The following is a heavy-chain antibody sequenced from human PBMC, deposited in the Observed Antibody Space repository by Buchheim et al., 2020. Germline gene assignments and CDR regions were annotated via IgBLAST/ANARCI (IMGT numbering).Heavy chain of an antibody. J-gene: IGHJ4*02. D-gene: IGHD3-9*01. CDR2: IRSITYGGTT. CDR1: GFTFGDFA. Sequence: EVQLVESGGGLVQPGRSLRLSCVGSGFTFGDFAMSWFRQAPGKGLEWVGLIRSITYGGTTEYAPSVNGRFTISRDDSKRITYLQMNSLKAEDTAVYYCSRRLGFDYWGQGTL. V-gene: IGHV3-49*03. CDR3: SRRLGFDY.